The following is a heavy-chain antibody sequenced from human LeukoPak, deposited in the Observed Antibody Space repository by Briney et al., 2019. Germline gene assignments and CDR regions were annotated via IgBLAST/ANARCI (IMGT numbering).Heavy chain of an antibody. CDR1: GFTFSSYS. J-gene: IGHJ6*02. CDR3: AREHEGAAYYYYGMDV. CDR2: ISSSSSYI. Sequence: GGSLRLSCAASGFTFSSYSMNWVRQAPGKGLEWVSSISSSSSYIYYADSVKGRLTISRDNAKNSLYLQMNSLRAEDTAVYYCAREHEGAAYYYYGMDVWGQGTTVTVSS. D-gene: IGHD6-13*01. V-gene: IGHV3-21*01.